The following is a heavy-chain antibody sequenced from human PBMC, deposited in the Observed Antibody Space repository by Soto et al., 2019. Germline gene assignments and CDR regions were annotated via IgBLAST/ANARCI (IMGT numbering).Heavy chain of an antibody. CDR2: IYHSGST. CDR3: ARLSGYSYGYVETFDY. CDR1: GGSISSGGYS. J-gene: IGHJ4*02. D-gene: IGHD5-18*01. Sequence: SETLSLTCAVSGGSISSGGYSWSWIRQPPGKGLEWIGYIYHSGSTYYNPSLKSRVTISVDRSKNQFSLKLSSVTAADTAVYYCARLSGYSYGYVETFDYWGQGTLVTV. V-gene: IGHV4-30-2*01.